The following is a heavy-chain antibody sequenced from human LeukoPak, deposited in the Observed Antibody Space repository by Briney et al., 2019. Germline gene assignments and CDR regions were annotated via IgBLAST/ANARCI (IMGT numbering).Heavy chain of an antibody. CDR1: GDSVSSNSAA. D-gene: IGHD6-19*01. CDR2: TYYRSKWYN. V-gene: IGHV6-1*01. J-gene: IGHJ4*02. Sequence: SQTLSLTCAISGDSVSSNSAAWNCTRHSPSRGLEWLGRTYYRSKWYNDYAVSVKSRITINPATSKNQFSLQLNSATPEDTAVYYCARVPIAVAGIFDYWGQGTLVTVSS. CDR3: ARVPIAVAGIFDY.